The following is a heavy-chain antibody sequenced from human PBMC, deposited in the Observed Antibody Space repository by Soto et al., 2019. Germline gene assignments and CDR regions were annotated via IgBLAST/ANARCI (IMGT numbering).Heavy chain of an antibody. CDR3: ARQGWFNYCDSSGYPDY. V-gene: IGHV4-39*01. CDR2: IYYSGST. Sequence: SETLSLTCTVSGGSISSSSYYWGWIRQPPGKGLEWIGSIYYSGSTYYNPSLKSRVTISVDTSKNQFSLKLSSVTAADTAVYYCARQGWFNYCDSSGYPDYWGQGTLVTVSS. J-gene: IGHJ4*02. CDR1: GGSISSSSYY. D-gene: IGHD3-22*01.